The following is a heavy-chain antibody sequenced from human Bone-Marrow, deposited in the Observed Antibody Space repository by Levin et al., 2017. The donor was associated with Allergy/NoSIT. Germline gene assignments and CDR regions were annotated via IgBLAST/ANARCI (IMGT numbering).Heavy chain of an antibody. J-gene: IGHJ5*02. CDR2: INPSGGST. V-gene: IGHV1-46*01. CDR3: ARDNRIPPAGPGGSAP. Sequence: ASVKVSCKASGYPFTNYYMHWLRQAPGQGPQWMGLINPSGGSTTYAQNFQGRVTMTRDTSTGTVYMELISLTYEDTAIYYCARDNRIPPAGPGGSAPWARGPLFAVSS. CDR1: GYPFTNYY. D-gene: IGHD6-13*01.